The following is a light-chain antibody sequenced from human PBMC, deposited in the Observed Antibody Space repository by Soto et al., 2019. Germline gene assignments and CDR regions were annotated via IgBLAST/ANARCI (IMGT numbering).Light chain of an antibody. CDR1: QTINTY. J-gene: IGKJ1*01. V-gene: IGKV1-39*01. CDR2: AAS. Sequence: DIQMTQSPSSLSASVGDRVTITCRASQTINTYLNWYQQKPGKVPKLLIYAASSLQSGVPSRFSGTASGTDFTLTISSLQPEDFATYFCQQSYRSPHTFCQGTTVEIK. CDR3: QQSYRSPHT.